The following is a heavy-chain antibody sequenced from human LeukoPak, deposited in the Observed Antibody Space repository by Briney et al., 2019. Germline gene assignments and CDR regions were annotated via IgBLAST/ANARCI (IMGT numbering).Heavy chain of an antibody. D-gene: IGHD2/OR15-2a*01. J-gene: IGHJ3*02. CDR1: GFPLSSYW. V-gene: IGHV3-74*01. CDR2: IRADGTRI. CDR3: ARDDVSPQAFDI. Sequence: GGSLRLSCAASGFPLSSYWMHWVRQAPGKGLEWVAQIRADGTRIVYGDSVKGRFTISRDNARNMLFLQMNSLRPEDSAVYYCARDDVSPQAFDIWGQGTMVTVSS.